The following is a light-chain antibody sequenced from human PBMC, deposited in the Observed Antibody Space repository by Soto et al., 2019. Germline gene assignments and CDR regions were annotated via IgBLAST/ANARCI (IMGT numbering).Light chain of an antibody. V-gene: IGKV1-5*01. CDR1: QSISSW. Sequence: DIQMTQSPSTLSASVGDRVTITCRASQSISSWLAWYQQKPGKAPKLLIYDASSLESGVPSRFSGSGSGTEFPLTISTLQPDDFATYYCQQYNSYSPTAWTFGQGTKVEIK. CDR3: QQYNSYSPTAWT. J-gene: IGKJ1*01. CDR2: DAS.